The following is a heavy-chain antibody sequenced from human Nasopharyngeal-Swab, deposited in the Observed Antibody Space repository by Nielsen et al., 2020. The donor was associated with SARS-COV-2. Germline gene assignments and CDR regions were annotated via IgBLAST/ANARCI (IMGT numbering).Heavy chain of an antibody. CDR3: ARDQDSSSYFDY. Sequence: GGSLRLSCAASGFTFSSYGMHWVRQAPGKGLEWVAVISYDGSNKYYADSVKGRFTISRDNSKNTLYLRMNSLRAEDTAVYYCARDQDSSSYFDYWGQGTLVTVSS. J-gene: IGHJ4*02. CDR2: ISYDGSNK. D-gene: IGHD6-6*01. V-gene: IGHV3-30*03. CDR1: GFTFSSYG.